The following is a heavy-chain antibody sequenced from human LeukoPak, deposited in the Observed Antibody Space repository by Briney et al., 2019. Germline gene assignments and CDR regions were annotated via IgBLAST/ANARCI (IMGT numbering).Heavy chain of an antibody. Sequence: PGGSLRLSCAASGFTFSSYGMHWVRQAPGKGLEWVAFIRYDGSNKYYADSVKGRFTISRDSSKNTLYLQMNSLRAEDTAVYYCAKDRGSYFDYWGQGILVTVSS. J-gene: IGHJ4*02. CDR2: IRYDGSNK. D-gene: IGHD1-26*01. CDR3: AKDRGSYFDY. V-gene: IGHV3-30*02. CDR1: GFTFSSYG.